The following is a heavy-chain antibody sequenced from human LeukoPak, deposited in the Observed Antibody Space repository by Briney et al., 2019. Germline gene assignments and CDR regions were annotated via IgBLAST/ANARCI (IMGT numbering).Heavy chain of an antibody. D-gene: IGHD2-2*01. CDR2: INPNSGGT. J-gene: IGHJ3*02. CDR3: ARETAIVVPAAIGAFDI. V-gene: IGHV1-2*02. Sequence: GASVKVSCKASGYTFTGYYMHWVRQAPGQGLEWMGWINPNSGGTNYAQKFQGRVTMTRDTSISTAYMELSRLRPDDTAVYYCARETAIVVPAAIGAFDIWGQGTMVTVSS. CDR1: GYTFTGYY.